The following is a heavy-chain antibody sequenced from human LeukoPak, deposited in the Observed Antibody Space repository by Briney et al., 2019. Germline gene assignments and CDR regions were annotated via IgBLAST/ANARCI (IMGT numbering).Heavy chain of an antibody. CDR2: ISYDGSNK. CDR1: GFIFSSYA. J-gene: IGHJ4*02. CDR3: ARGGVGPYSSGLRATVDY. V-gene: IGHV3-30-3*01. Sequence: GGSLRLSCATSGFIFSSYAMHWVRQAPGKGLEWVAVISYDGSNKYYADSVKGRFTISRDNSKNTLYLQMNSLRAEDTAVYYCARGGVGPYSSGLRATVDYWGQGTLVTVSS. D-gene: IGHD6-19*01.